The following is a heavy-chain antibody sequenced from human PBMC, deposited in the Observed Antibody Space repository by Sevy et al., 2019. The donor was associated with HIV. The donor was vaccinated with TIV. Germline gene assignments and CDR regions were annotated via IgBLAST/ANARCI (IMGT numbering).Heavy chain of an antibody. Sequence: GGSLRLSCAASGFSFSKYWMSWVRQAPGKGLEWVANIKEDGSQKNYLESVKGRFTISRDNAKNLLDLQMNNLRADDTTVYYCARDSDILSGYPSHYFDYWGQGTLVTVSS. V-gene: IGHV3-7*01. CDR3: ARDSDILSGYPSHYFDY. J-gene: IGHJ4*02. CDR2: IKEDGSQK. CDR1: GFSFSKYW. D-gene: IGHD3-9*01.